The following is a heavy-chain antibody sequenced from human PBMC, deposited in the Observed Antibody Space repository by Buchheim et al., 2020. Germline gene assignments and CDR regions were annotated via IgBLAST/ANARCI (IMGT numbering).Heavy chain of an antibody. V-gene: IGHV6-1*02. J-gene: IGHJ4*02. CDR1: GDSVSSSSVA. Sequence: QVQLQQSGPGLVKPSQTLSLTCAISGDSVSSSSVAWHWIRQSPSRGLEWLGRTYYRSKWRNDYAASVNSRLTINPETSKNQVSLQLNSVTPEDTAMYYCARGLADRSYDYWGQGTL. CDR3: ARGLADRSYDY. CDR2: TYYRSKWRN. D-gene: IGHD6-19*01.